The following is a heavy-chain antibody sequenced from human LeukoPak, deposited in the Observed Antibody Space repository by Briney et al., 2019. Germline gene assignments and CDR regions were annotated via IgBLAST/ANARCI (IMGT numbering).Heavy chain of an antibody. CDR3: AKDPRRYSRTGGYFDY. V-gene: IGHV3-30*18. CDR1: GFTFSNYG. D-gene: IGHD6-13*01. J-gene: IGHJ4*02. Sequence: GGSLRLSCAASGFTFSNYGMHWLRQAPGKGLEWVTFISYDGTNKYYADSVKGRFTISRDNSKNTLYLQMNSLRAEDTAVYYCAKDPRRYSRTGGYFDYWGQGTLVTVSS. CDR2: ISYDGTNK.